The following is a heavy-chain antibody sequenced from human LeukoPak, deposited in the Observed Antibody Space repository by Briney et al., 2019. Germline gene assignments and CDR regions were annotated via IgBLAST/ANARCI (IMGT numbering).Heavy chain of an antibody. J-gene: IGHJ4*02. CDR3: AALDGEQQLAL. Sequence: TGGSLRLSCTVSGFTVSSNSWSWVRQAPGKGLEWVSFIYSGGNTHYSDSVKGRFTISRDDSKNSLYLQMNSLRSEDSALYYCAALDGEQQLALWGQGTLVTVSS. D-gene: IGHD6-13*01. CDR1: GFTVSSNS. CDR2: IYSGGNT. V-gene: IGHV3-53*05.